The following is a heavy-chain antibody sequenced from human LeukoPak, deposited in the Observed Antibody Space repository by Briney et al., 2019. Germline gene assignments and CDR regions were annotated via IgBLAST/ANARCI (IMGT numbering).Heavy chain of an antibody. CDR1: GFTFNSYS. Sequence: GGSLTLSRAASGFTFNSYSMNWVRQAPGKGLEWVSSISSSSSYIYYADSVKGRFTISRDNARNSLYLQMSSLRAEDTAVYYCATDLRMAVAGYDDYWGQGTLVTVSS. J-gene: IGHJ4*02. V-gene: IGHV3-21*01. D-gene: IGHD6-19*01. CDR2: ISSSSSYI. CDR3: ATDLRMAVAGYDDY.